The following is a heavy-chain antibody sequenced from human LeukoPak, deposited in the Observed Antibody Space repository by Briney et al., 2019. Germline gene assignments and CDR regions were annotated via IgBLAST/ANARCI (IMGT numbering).Heavy chain of an antibody. J-gene: IGHJ3*02. CDR2: IYPGDSDT. Sequence: GESLKISCKGSGYSFTTYWIGWVRQMPGKGLEWMGIIYPGDSDTRYSPSFQGQVTISADKSLSTAYLQWSSLKASDTAMYYCAXPWXGAXXXXDDXFDIWGQGTMVTVSS. V-gene: IGHV5-51*01. CDR3: AXPWXGAXXXXDDXFDI. CDR1: GYSFTTYW.